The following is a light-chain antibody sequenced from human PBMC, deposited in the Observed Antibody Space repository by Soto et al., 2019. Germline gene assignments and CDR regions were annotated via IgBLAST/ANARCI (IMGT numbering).Light chain of an antibody. CDR3: QQYNNWPFS. J-gene: IGKJ5*01. V-gene: IGKV3-15*01. CDR1: QGVTTT. CDR2: DVS. Sequence: IVMTQSPATLSVSAGERATLSCWAGQGVTTTFAWYQQKSGQSPRLLIYDVSTRATGVPARFSGTGSETDFTLTISGLQSDDSAVYFCQQYNNWPFSFGQGTRLEI.